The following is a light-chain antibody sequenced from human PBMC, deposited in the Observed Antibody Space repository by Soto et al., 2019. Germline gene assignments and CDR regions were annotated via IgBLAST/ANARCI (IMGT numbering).Light chain of an antibody. CDR2: DVI. CDR1: SSDVGGYNF. J-gene: IGLJ1*01. Sequence: QSVLTQPASVSGSPGQPITISCTGTSSDVGGYNFVSWYQQHPDKAPKLMIYDVINRPSGVSKRFSGSKSGNTASLTISALHAEDEADYYCSSYTGISTYVFGTVTEVTV. CDR3: SSYTGISTYV. V-gene: IGLV2-14*01.